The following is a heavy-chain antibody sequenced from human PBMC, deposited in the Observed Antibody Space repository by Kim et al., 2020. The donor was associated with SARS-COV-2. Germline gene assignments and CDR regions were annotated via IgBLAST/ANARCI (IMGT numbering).Heavy chain of an antibody. CDR1: GFTFSSYA. Sequence: GGSLRLSCAASGFTFSSYAMSWVRQAPGKGLEWVSAISGSGGSTYYADSVKGRFTISRDNSKNTLYLQMNSLRAEDTAVYYCAKGGTGGYYYYGMDVWGQGTTVTVSS. CDR2: ISGSGGST. V-gene: IGHV3-23*01. J-gene: IGHJ6*02. D-gene: IGHD3-16*01. CDR3: AKGGTGGYYYYGMDV.